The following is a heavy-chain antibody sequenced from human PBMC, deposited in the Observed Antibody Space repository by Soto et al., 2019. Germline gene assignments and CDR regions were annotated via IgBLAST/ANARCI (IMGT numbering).Heavy chain of an antibody. D-gene: IGHD2-21*02. CDR1: GGTFNKFA. Sequence: SVKVSCKSSGGTFNKFAFSWVRQAPGQGFEWMGGIIPVFRSANYAQRFRGRITITADEYTSTVYLYLNDLRSDDTAVYYCARRYCASDNCPLFYYFVDLWGLGTTVTVSS. V-gene: IGHV1-69*13. J-gene: IGHJ6*02. CDR2: IIPVFRSA. CDR3: ARRYCASDNCPLFYYFVDL.